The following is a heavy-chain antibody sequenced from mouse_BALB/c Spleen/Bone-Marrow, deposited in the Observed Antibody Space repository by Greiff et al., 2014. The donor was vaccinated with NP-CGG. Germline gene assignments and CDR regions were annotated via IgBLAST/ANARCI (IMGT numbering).Heavy chain of an antibody. CDR1: GYTFTSYW. Sequence: EVKLQESGTVLARPGASVKMSCKASGYTFTSYWVHWVKQRPGQGLEWIGAIYPGNSDTSYNQKFKGKAKLTAVTSTSTAYMELSSLTNEDSAVYYCTRYYYRFSAWFAYWGQGTLVTVSA. D-gene: IGHD2-14*01. J-gene: IGHJ3*01. CDR2: IYPGNSDT. CDR3: TRYYYRFSAWFAY. V-gene: IGHV1-5*01.